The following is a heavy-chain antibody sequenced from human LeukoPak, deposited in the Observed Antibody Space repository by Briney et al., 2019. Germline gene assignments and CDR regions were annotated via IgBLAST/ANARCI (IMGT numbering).Heavy chain of an antibody. CDR2: INHSGST. CDR3: ARLAVPAAMKDYFDY. CDR1: GGSFSGYY. V-gene: IGHV4-34*01. Sequence: SETLSLTCAVYGGSFSGYYWSWIRQPPGKGLEWIGEINHSGSTNYNPSLKSRVTISVDTSKNQFSLKLSSVTAADTAVYYCARLAVPAAMKDYFDYWGQGTLVTVSS. D-gene: IGHD2-2*01. J-gene: IGHJ4*02.